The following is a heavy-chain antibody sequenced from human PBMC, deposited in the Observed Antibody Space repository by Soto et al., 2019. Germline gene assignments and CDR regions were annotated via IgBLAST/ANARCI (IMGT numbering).Heavy chain of an antibody. CDR3: ARVRTSSRGYSYGYEGYYYGMDV. V-gene: IGHV3-33*01. D-gene: IGHD5-18*01. Sequence: TGGSLRLSCAASGFTFSSYGMHWVRQAPGKGLEWVAVIWYDGSNKYYADSVKGRFTISRDNSKNTLYLQMNSLRAEDTAVYYCARVRTSSRGYSYGYEGYYYGMDVWGQGTTVTVSS. CDR1: GFTFSSYG. CDR2: IWYDGSNK. J-gene: IGHJ6*02.